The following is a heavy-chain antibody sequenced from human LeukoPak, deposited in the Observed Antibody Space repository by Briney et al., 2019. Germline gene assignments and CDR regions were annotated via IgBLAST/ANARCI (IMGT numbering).Heavy chain of an antibody. CDR3: AIAAAGYYFDS. Sequence: GGSLRLSCAASGFTFSIYWMHWVRQAPGKGLLWVSRINSDGSSTTYADSVKGRFTISRDNAKNTLYLQMNSLRAEDTAVYYCAIAAAGYYFDSWGQGTLVTVSS. J-gene: IGHJ4*02. CDR1: GFTFSIYW. D-gene: IGHD6-13*01. CDR2: INSDGSST. V-gene: IGHV3-74*01.